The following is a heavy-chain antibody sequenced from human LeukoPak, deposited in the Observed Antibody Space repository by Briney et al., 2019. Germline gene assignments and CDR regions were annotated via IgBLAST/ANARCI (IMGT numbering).Heavy chain of an antibody. D-gene: IGHD3-3*01. CDR1: GYSISSGYY. J-gene: IGHJ5*02. V-gene: IGHV4-38-2*01. CDR3: ARHPYDFWSGLSLNLNWIDP. Sequence: SETLSLTCAVSGYSISSGYYWGWIRQPPGKGLEWIGGIYHSGSTYYNPSLKSRVTISVDTSKNQFSLKLSSVTAADTAVYYCARHPYDFWSGLSLNLNWIDPWGQGTLVTVSS. CDR2: IYHSGST.